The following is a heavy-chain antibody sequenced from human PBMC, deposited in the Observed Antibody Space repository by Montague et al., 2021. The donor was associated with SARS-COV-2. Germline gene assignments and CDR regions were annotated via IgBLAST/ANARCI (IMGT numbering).Heavy chain of an antibody. V-gene: IGHV4-34*01. CDR2: IDHSGNT. CDR3: ARAQPTFGVVITSFDY. Sequence: SETLSLTCAVYGGSFSPYYWAWIRQPPGKGLEWIGNIDHSGNTNYNPSLSSRVSISVDTSSSQFSLCLTSVTAADTAVYYCARAQPTFGVVITSFDYWGQGTLVAVSS. D-gene: IGHD3-3*01. J-gene: IGHJ4*02. CDR1: GGSFSPYY.